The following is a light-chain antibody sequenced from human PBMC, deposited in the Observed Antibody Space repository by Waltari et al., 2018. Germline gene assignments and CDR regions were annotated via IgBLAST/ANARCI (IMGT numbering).Light chain of an antibody. Sequence: QLVLTQSPSASASLGTSVKLTCTLSSGHSSYSIAWHQQQPEKGPRYLMKVNNDDSHTKGDGIPDRFSGSNSGAERYLTISRLQSEDEADYYCQTWVTGIGWVFGGGTKLTVL. CDR2: VNNDDSH. V-gene: IGLV4-69*01. CDR3: QTWVTGIGWV. CDR1: SGHSSYS. J-gene: IGLJ3*02.